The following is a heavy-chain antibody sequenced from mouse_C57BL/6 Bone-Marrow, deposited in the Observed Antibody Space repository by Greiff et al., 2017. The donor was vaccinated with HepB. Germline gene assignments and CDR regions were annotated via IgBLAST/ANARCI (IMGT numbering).Heavy chain of an antibody. Sequence: VKLQQSGAELVRPGTSVKVSCKASGYAFTNYLIEWVKQRPGQGLEWIGVINPGSGGTNYNEKFKGKATLTADKSSSTAYMQLSSLTSEDSAVYFCARGGALGGSSPRFDYWGQGTTLTVSS. CDR1: GYAFTNYL. CDR3: ARGGALGGSSPRFDY. D-gene: IGHD1-1*01. CDR2: INPGSGGT. J-gene: IGHJ2*01. V-gene: IGHV1-54*01.